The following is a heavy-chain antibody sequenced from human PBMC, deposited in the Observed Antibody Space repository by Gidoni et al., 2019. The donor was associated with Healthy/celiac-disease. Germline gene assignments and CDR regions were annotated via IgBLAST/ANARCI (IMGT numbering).Heavy chain of an antibody. D-gene: IGHD3-9*01. Sequence: QLQLQESGPGLVKPSETLSITCTVSGGSISSSSYYWGWIRQPPGKGLEWIGSIYYSGSTYYNPALKSRVTISGDTSKNQFSLKLSSVTAADTAVYYCARHLGTGYSDYWGQGTLVTVSS. CDR1: GGSISSSSYY. J-gene: IGHJ4*02. V-gene: IGHV4-39*01. CDR2: IYYSGST. CDR3: ARHLGTGYSDY.